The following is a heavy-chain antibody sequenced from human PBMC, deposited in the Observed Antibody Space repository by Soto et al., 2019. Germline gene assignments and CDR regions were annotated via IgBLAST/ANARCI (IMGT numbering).Heavy chain of an antibody. CDR2: IDPSASYT. D-gene: IGHD2-15*01. V-gene: IGHV5-10-1*01. Sequence: EVQLVQSGAEVKKPGESLRISCKGSGYSFTSYWISLVRQMPGKGLEWMGRIDPSASYTNYSPSFQDHVTISADKSISTAYLQWSSLKASDSDMYYWARHVVGSRGWVEQPLWGRGTLVTVYS. CDR3: ARHVVGSRGWVEQPL. CDR1: GYSFTSYW. J-gene: IGHJ2*01.